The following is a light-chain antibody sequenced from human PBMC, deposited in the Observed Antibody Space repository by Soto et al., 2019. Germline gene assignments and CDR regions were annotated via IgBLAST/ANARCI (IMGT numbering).Light chain of an antibody. CDR3: QRANSFPFT. Sequence: DIQMTQSPSSVSASVGDRVTITYRASQGISSWLGWYQQQRGKAAKLLIYAASSLQSGVPSTFSGSGSGTDFTLTISSLQPEDFATYYCQRANSFPFTFGGGTNVEIK. CDR1: QGISSW. CDR2: AAS. J-gene: IGKJ4*01. V-gene: IGKV1D-12*01.